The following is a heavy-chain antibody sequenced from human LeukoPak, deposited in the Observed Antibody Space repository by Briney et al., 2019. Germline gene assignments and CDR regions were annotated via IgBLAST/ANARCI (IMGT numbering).Heavy chain of an antibody. CDR1: GFTFGDYA. CDR3: TRSRGPSNPEVDY. Sequence: GGSLRLSCTASGFTFGDYAMNWVRQAPGKGLEWVGFIRTKPYCGTTEYAASVKGRFTISRDDSKSIAYLQMNSLKIEDTAVYYCTRSRGPSNPEVDYWGQGTLVTVSS. V-gene: IGHV3-49*04. J-gene: IGHJ4*02. CDR2: IRTKPYCGTT. D-gene: IGHD3-10*01.